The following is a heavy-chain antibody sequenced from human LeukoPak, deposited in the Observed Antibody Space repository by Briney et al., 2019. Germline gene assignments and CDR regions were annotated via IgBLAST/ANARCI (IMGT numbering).Heavy chain of an antibody. J-gene: IGHJ4*02. CDR2: IIPIFGTA. V-gene: IGHV1-69*13. CDR3: ARDEMATIPLGY. D-gene: IGHD5-24*01. CDR1: GGTFSSYA. Sequence: SVKVSCKASGGTFSSYAISWVRQAPGQGLEWMGGIIPIFGTANYAQKFQGRVTITADESTSTAYMELSSLRSEDTAVYYCARDEMATIPLGYWGQGTLVTVSS.